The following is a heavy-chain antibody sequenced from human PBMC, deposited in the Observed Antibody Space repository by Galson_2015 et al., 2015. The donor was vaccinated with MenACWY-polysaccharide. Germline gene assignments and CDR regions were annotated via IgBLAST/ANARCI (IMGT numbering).Heavy chain of an antibody. D-gene: IGHD2-15*01. Sequence: SLRLSCAASGFSFGSYSINWVRQAPGKGLEWVSSISATSSHIFYGDSMNGRFTISRDNAKKSVQLQMYSLRVEDTAVYFCAKVQGRRSRHYGMDVWGQGTTVIVSS. J-gene: IGHJ6*02. V-gene: IGHV3-21*01. CDR2: ISATSSHI. CDR3: AKVQGRRSRHYGMDV. CDR1: GFSFGSYS.